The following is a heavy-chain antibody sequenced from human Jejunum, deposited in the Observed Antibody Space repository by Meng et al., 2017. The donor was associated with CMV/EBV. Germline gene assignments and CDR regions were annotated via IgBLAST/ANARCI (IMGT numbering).Heavy chain of an antibody. CDR2: INPNSGGT. D-gene: IGHD3-10*01. J-gene: IGHJ5*02. CDR1: GYTFTGYY. CDR3: ARDQRRGYWFDP. Sequence: KASGYTFTGYYVHWVRQAPGQGLEWMGWINPNSGGTNYAQKFQGRVTMTRDTSISTAYMELSRLRSDDTAVYYCARDQRRGYWFDPWGQGTLVTVSS. V-gene: IGHV1-2*02.